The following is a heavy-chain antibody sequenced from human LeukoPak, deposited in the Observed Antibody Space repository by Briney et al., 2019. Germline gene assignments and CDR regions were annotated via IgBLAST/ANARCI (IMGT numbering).Heavy chain of an antibody. Sequence: SETLSLTCTVSGGSISSSSYYWGWIRQPPGKGLEWIGRIYTSGSTNYNPSLKSRVTMSVDTSKNQFSLKLRSVIAADTAVYYCARGGSLRYFVNWFDPWGQGTLVTVSS. J-gene: IGHJ5*02. D-gene: IGHD3-9*01. V-gene: IGHV4-61*05. CDR2: IYTSGST. CDR1: GGSISSSSYY. CDR3: ARGGSLRYFVNWFDP.